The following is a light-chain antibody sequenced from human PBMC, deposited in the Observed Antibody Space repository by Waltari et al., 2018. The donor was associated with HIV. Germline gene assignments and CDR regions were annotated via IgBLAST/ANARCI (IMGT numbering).Light chain of an antibody. Sequence: DIVMTQSPDSLAVSLGERATINCKSRQSVLYSSNNKNYLAWYQQKPGQPPKLLIYWASTRESGVPDRFSGSGSGTDFTLTISSLQAEDVALYYCQQYYDTPLTFGGGTKVEIK. J-gene: IGKJ4*01. CDR3: QQYYDTPLT. CDR2: WAS. V-gene: IGKV4-1*01. CDR1: QSVLYSSNNKNY.